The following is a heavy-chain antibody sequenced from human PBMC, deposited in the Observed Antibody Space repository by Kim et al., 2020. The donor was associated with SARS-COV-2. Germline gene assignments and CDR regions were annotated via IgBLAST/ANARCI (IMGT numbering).Heavy chain of an antibody. CDR3: ARLGVGYGRLVI. D-gene: IGHD3-3*01. V-gene: IGHV7-4-1*02. Sequence: ASVKVSCKASGYTFTNYGVHWVRQAPGQGLEWMGWINTNTENPTYGQGFTGRFVFSFDTSVSTAYLQISSLRSDDTAVYYCARLGVGYGRLVIWGNGTTVT. CDR2: INTNTENP. J-gene: IGHJ6*03. CDR1: GYTFTNYG.